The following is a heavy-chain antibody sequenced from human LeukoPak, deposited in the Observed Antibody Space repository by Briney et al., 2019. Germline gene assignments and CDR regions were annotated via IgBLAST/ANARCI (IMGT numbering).Heavy chain of an antibody. CDR1: GFIFGDYA. J-gene: IGHJ4*02. V-gene: IGHV3-30*04. CDR2: IAFDDTDR. CDR3: TNSDDYGDY. Sequence: GGSLRPSCAASGFIFGDYAMHWVRQAPGKGLEWVAAIAFDDTDRYYIDSVKGRFTISRDDAKNTLYLHMTRLRAEDTAVYYCTNSDDYGDYWGQGTLVTVSS.